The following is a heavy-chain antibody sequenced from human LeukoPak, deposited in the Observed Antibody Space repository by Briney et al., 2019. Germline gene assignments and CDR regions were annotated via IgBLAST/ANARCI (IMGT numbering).Heavy chain of an antibody. CDR3: ARDGAPDAHCSSSSCAIR. CDR2: IKQDGSEK. D-gene: IGHD2-2*01. J-gene: IGHJ4*02. Sequence: GGSLRLSCAASGFTLSNHWMTWVRQAPGKGLECVAIIKQDGSEKYYVDSVKGRFTISRDNAKNSLYLQMNSLRTEDTAVYYCARDGAPDAHCSSSSCAIRWGQGTLVTVSS. CDR1: GFTLSNHW. V-gene: IGHV3-7*01.